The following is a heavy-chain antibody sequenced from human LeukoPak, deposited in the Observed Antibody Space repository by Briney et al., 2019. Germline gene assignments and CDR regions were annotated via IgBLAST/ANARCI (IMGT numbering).Heavy chain of an antibody. Sequence: GGSLRHSSAASGFTLSTSWMSWVRQAPGKGLEWVANINQDGSQKRYVDSLQGRFTISRDNTKNSLFLQMNSLRAEDTAVYYCARLKDDVTKLDYWGQGTLGTVSS. V-gene: IGHV3-7*01. D-gene: IGHD2-8*01. CDR1: GFTLSTSW. CDR3: ARLKDDVTKLDY. J-gene: IGHJ4*02. CDR2: INQDGSQK.